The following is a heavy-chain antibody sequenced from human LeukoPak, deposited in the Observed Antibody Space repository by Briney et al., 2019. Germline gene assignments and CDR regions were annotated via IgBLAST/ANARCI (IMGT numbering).Heavy chain of an antibody. CDR3: ARRIAAPGNDAFDI. Sequence: GASVKVSCKASGYTFTDYYIHWVRQAPGQGLGWIGWINPNSGDTNYAQKFLGRVTMTRDTTISTAYMELSRLRSDDTAVYYCARRIAAPGNDAFDIWGQGTMVTVSS. CDR1: GYTFTDYY. J-gene: IGHJ3*02. D-gene: IGHD6-13*01. CDR2: INPNSGDT. V-gene: IGHV1-2*02.